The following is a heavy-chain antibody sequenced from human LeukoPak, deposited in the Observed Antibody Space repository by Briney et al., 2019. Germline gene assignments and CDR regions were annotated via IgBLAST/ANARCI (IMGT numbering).Heavy chain of an antibody. CDR1: GYTLTELS. J-gene: IGHJ6*02. CDR2: FDPEDGET. Sequence: ASVKVSCKVFGYTLTELSLHWVRQAPGKGLEWMGRFDPEDGETIYARKFQGRVTMTEDTSTDTAYMELGSLRSEDTAVYFCAVSLTTGGYYGMDVWGQGTTVTVSS. V-gene: IGHV1-24*01. CDR3: AVSLTTGGYYGMDV. D-gene: IGHD1-1*01.